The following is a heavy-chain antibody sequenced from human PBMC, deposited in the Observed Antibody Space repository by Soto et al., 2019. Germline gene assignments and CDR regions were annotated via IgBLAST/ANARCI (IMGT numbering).Heavy chain of an antibody. D-gene: IGHD3-22*01. CDR2: IIPILGIA. CDR1: GGTFSSYT. CDR3: ARDPGIGSSGYYPFDY. V-gene: IGHV1-69*08. Sequence: QVQLVQSGAEVKKPGSSVKVSCKASGGTFSSYTISWVRQAPGQGLEWMGRIIPILGIANYAQKFQGRVTITADKSTSTAYMELSSLRSEDTAVYYCARDPGIGSSGYYPFDYWGQGTLVTVSS. J-gene: IGHJ4*02.